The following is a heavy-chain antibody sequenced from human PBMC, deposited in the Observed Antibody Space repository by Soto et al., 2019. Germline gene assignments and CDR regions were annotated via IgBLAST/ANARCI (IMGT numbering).Heavy chain of an antibody. CDR2: ISTGTGNT. CDR3: AREGINAGIRPWGDAFDI. V-gene: IGHV1-3*04. CDR1: GYTSTGYV. D-gene: IGHD3-10*01. Sequence: QVQLVQSGAEVKKPGASVKISCEASGYTSTGYVMHWVRQAPGQRPEWMGWISTGTGNTRSSQRFQGRVTFTGDASASTFSMGLSSLTFEDTAVYYCAREGINAGIRPWGDAFDIWGKGTMVTVSS. J-gene: IGHJ3*02.